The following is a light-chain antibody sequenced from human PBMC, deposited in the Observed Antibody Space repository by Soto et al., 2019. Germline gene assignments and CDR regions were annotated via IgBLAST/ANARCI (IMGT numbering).Light chain of an antibody. Sequence: QSALTQPASVSGSPGQSIAISCTGTSNDVGGFNYVSWYQQHPGKAPKFMIYDVSSRPSGVSDRFSGSKSGNTASLTISGLQAEDEADYYCASYTTSSTYVFGTGTKVTVL. V-gene: IGLV2-14*03. J-gene: IGLJ1*01. CDR1: SNDVGGFNY. CDR3: ASYTTSSTYV. CDR2: DVS.